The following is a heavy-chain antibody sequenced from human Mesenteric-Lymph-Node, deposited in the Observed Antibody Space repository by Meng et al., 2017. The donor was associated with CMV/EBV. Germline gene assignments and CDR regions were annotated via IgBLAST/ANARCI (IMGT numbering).Heavy chain of an antibody. CDR3: ARRSPIYYGAFDL. V-gene: IGHV1-2*02. Sequence: ASVKVSCKASGYTFTGYYMHWVRQAPGQGLEWMGWINPNSGGTNYAQKFQGRVTMTRDTSISTAYMELSRLRSDDTAVYYCARRSPIYYGAFDLWGQGTMVTVSS. CDR1: GYTFTGYY. CDR2: INPNSGGT. D-gene: IGHD3-10*01. J-gene: IGHJ3*01.